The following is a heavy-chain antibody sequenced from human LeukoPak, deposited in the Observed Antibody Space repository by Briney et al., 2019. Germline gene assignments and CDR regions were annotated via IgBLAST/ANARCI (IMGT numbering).Heavy chain of an antibody. J-gene: IGHJ4*02. CDR1: GFTFSEYY. V-gene: IGHV3-11*06. CDR3: ARARAITGTTSFDY. Sequence: KPGGSLRLSCAASGFTFSEYYMTWSRQAPGKGLEWVSYISGGSGYTNYADSVKGRFTISRDNAKNSLYLQMNSLRAEDTAVYYCARARAITGTTSFDYWGQGTLVTVSS. D-gene: IGHD1-7*01. CDR2: ISGGSGYT.